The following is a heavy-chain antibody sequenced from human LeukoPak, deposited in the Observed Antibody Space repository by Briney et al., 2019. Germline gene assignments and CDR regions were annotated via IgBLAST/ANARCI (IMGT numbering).Heavy chain of an antibody. Sequence: PGGSLRLSCAASGFTFSSYAMSWVRQAPGKGLEWVSAISGSGGSTYYADSVKGRFTISRDNSKNTLYLQMNSLRAEDTAVYYCAKGIDFWSGYSYYFDYWGQGILVTVSS. V-gene: IGHV3-23*01. D-gene: IGHD3-3*01. CDR3: AKGIDFWSGYSYYFDY. CDR1: GFTFSSYA. CDR2: ISGSGGST. J-gene: IGHJ4*02.